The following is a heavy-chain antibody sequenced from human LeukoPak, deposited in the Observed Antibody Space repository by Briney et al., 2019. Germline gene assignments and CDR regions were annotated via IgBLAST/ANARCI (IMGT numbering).Heavy chain of an antibody. D-gene: IGHD2-15*01. V-gene: IGHV4-34*01. CDR3: ARHVTSDCSGGSCYSGSWFDP. Sequence: SETLSLTCAVYGGSFSGYYWSWIRQPPGKGLEWIGEINHSGSTNYNPSLKGRVTISVDTSKNQFSLKLSSVTAADTAVYYCARHVTSDCSGGSCYSGSWFDPWGQGTLVTVSS. J-gene: IGHJ5*02. CDR2: INHSGST. CDR1: GGSFSGYY.